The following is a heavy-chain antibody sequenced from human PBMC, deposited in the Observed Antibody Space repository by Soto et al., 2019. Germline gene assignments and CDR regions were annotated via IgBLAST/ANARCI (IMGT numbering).Heavy chain of an antibody. Sequence: GGSLRLSCAASGFTFSSYGMHWVRQAPGKGLEWVAVISYDGSNKYYADSVKGRFTISRDNSKNTLYLQMNSLRAEDTAVYYCAKSDDSSGWYYYYGMDVWGQGTTVTVSS. CDR2: ISYDGSNK. CDR3: AKSDDSSGWYYYYGMDV. D-gene: IGHD6-19*01. CDR1: GFTFSSYG. J-gene: IGHJ6*02. V-gene: IGHV3-30*18.